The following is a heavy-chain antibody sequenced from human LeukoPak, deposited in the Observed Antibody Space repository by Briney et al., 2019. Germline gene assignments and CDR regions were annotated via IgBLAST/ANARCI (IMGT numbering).Heavy chain of an antibody. Sequence: ASVKVSCKASGYTFTSYDINWVRQATGQGLEWMGWMSPNSGNTGYAQKFQGRVTMTRNTSISTAYMELSSLRSEDTAVYYCARGHYYGSGSYGTFGDYWGQGTLVTVSS. V-gene: IGHV1-8*01. CDR3: ARGHYYGSGSYGTFGDY. CDR1: GYTFTSYD. J-gene: IGHJ4*02. D-gene: IGHD3-10*01. CDR2: MSPNSGNT.